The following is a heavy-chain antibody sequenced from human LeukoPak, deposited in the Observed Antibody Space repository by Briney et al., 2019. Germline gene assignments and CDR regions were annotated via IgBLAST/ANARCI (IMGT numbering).Heavy chain of an antibody. J-gene: IGHJ4*02. CDR3: ARDRYYGSGSYGFDY. D-gene: IGHD3-10*01. CDR2: MNPSGST. V-gene: IGHV4-34*01. Sequence: KGPEWSGKMNPSGSTTYNPSLKSRVSMSVDKSKNQSSLRLSSVTAADTAVYYCARDRYYGSGSYGFDYWGQGNLVTVSS.